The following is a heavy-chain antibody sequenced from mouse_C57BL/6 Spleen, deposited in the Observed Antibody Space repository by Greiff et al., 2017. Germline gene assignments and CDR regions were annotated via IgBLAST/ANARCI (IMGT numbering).Heavy chain of an antibody. V-gene: IGHV1-78*01. CDR3: ARSHYGNYVGYYAMDY. CDR1: GYTFTDHT. Sequence: VQGVESDAELVKPGASVKISCKVSGYTFTDHTIHWMKQRPEQGLEWIGYIYPRDGSTKYNEKFKGKATLTADKSSSTAYMQLNSLTSEDSAVYFCARSHYGNYVGYYAMDYWGQGTSVTVSS. CDR2: IYPRDGST. J-gene: IGHJ4*01. D-gene: IGHD2-1*01.